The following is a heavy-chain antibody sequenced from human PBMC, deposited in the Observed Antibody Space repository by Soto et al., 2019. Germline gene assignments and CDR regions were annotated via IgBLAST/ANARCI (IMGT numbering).Heavy chain of an antibody. J-gene: IGHJ3*01. CDR2: LYDVDGS. CDR3: ATWHEREHAYDV. D-gene: IGHD1-1*01. CDR1: GFTFRAKN. V-gene: IGHV3-53*01. Sequence: PVGPLRLSFAASGFTFRAKNKLPGSPRAPGKGLEWVSALYDVDGSFYSDSVKGRFTTSSDSSKTTVYLQMNDLRPADTAVYYCATWHEREHAYDVWGQGTTVTVSS.